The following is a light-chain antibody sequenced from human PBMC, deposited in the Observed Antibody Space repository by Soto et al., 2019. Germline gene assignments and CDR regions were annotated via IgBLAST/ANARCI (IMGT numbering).Light chain of an antibody. CDR3: QQYDSWPQT. Sequence: EIVLTQSPGTLSLSPGERATLSCRASQSVTSSHLAWYQQKPGQAPRLLINGASTRATGIPARFSGSGSGTEFTLTISSLQSEDFAVYYCQQYDSWPQTFGQGTKVDIK. CDR2: GAS. CDR1: QSVTSSH. J-gene: IGKJ1*01. V-gene: IGKV3D-15*01.